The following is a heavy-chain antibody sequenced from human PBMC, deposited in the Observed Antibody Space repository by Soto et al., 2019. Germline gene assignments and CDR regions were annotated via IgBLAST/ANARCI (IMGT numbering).Heavy chain of an antibody. D-gene: IGHD5-12*01. V-gene: IGHV3-7*03. Sequence: GGSLRLSCAASGFIFSGYWMSWVRQAPGKGLEWVANIKEDGSEKNYVDSVKGRFTISRDNAKNSLYLQMNSLRADDTAVYYCARSGSENDYWGQGTLVTVSS. CDR1: GFIFSGYW. CDR2: IKEDGSEK. J-gene: IGHJ4*02. CDR3: ARSGSENDY.